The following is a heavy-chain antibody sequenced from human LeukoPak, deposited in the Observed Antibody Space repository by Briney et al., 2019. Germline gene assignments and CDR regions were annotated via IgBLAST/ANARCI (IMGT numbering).Heavy chain of an antibody. D-gene: IGHD2-15*01. J-gene: IGHJ6*03. CDR3: AGAASFYYYYYYMDV. CDR1: GFTFGDYA. Sequence: GGSLRLSCTASGFTFGDYAMSWVRQAPGKGLEWVGFIRSKAYGGTTEYAASVKGRFTISRDNSKNTLYLQMNSLRAEDTAVYYCAGAASFYYYYYYMDVWGKGTTVTVSS. CDR2: IRSKAYGGTT. V-gene: IGHV3-49*04.